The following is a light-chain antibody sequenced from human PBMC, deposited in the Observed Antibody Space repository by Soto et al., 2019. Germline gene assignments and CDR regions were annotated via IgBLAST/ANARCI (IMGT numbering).Light chain of an antibody. V-gene: IGKV3-15*01. CDR1: HSVSSN. Sequence: EIVMTQSPATLSVSPGERATLSCRASHSVSSNLAWYQQKPGQAPRLLIYGAFTRATDIPARFSGSGSGTEFTLTISSLQSEDFAVYYCQQHNNWPPWTFGQGTKVESK. CDR2: GAF. CDR3: QQHNNWPPWT. J-gene: IGKJ1*01.